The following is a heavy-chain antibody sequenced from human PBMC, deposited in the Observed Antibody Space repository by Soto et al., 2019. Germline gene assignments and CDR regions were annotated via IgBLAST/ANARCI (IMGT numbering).Heavy chain of an antibody. CDR3: ASPSNDFCYYYGMAV. V-gene: IGHV5-51*01. CDR2: IYPGDSDT. CDR1: GYSFTSYW. Sequence: PGESLKISCKGSGYSFTSYWIGWVRQMPWKGLEWMGIIYPGDSDTRYSPSFQGQVTISADKSISTAYLQWSSLKASDTAMYYCASPSNDFCYYYGMAVSGQGTTVTVSS. J-gene: IGHJ6*02. D-gene: IGHD3-3*01.